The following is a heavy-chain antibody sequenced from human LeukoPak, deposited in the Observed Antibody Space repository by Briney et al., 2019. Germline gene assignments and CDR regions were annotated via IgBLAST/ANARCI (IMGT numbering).Heavy chain of an antibody. CDR1: SDCISSGGYY. CDR2: NYYRGST. CDR3: AGGDSGGYYHYY. J-gene: IGHJ4*02. V-gene: IGHV4-31*03. Sequence: SETLSLTCTVSSDCISSGGYYWSWLRQHPGKDLECVGYNYYRGSTYYNPSLTSRVTISVDTSNNQFSLKLSSVTAADTAVYYCAGGDSGGYYHYYWGQRTLWTVSS. D-gene: IGHD3-22*01.